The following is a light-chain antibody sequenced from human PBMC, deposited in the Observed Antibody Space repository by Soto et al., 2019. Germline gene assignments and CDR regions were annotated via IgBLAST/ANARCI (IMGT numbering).Light chain of an antibody. CDR3: QQYGSSIT. J-gene: IGKJ5*01. CDR1: QSVSSSY. V-gene: IGKV3-20*01. CDR2: GAS. Sequence: EIVLTQSPGTLSLSPGERPTLSCRASQSVSSSYLAWYQQKPGXAPXXLIYGASSRATGIPDRFSGSGSGTDFPLTISRLEPEDFAVYYCQQYGSSITFGQGTRLEIK.